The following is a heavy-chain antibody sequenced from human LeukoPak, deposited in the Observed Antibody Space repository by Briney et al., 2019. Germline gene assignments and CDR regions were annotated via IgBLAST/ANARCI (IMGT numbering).Heavy chain of an antibody. J-gene: IGHJ4*02. CDR1: GGSFSGYY. CDR3: ARHPRWLQSFDY. CDR2: INHSGST. D-gene: IGHD5-24*01. V-gene: IGHV4-34*01. Sequence: TPSETLSLTCAVYGGSFSGYYWSWIRQPPGKGLEWIGEINHSGSTNYNPSLKSRVTISVDTSKNQFSLKLSSVTAADTAVYYCARHPRWLQSFDYWGQGTLVTVSS.